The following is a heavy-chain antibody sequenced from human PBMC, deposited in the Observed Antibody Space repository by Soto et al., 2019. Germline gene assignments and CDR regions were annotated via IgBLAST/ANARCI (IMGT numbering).Heavy chain of an antibody. CDR1: GFTFSTYS. V-gene: IGHV3-21*01. J-gene: IGHJ6*02. D-gene: IGHD2-2*01. CDR3: AVVPVANGYYGMDV. CDR2: ISSSSTYI. Sequence: GGSLRLSCAASGFTFSTYSMNWVRQAPGKGLEWVSSISSSSTYIYYADSVKGRFTISRDNAKNSLYLQMNSLRAEDTAVYYCAVVPVANGYYGMDVWGQGTTVTSP.